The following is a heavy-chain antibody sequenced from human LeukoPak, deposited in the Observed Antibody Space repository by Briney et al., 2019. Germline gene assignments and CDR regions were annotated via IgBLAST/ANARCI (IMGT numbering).Heavy chain of an antibody. CDR3: AKDMELAS. J-gene: IGHJ5*02. Sequence: GGPLRLSCAASGFTSRDAAMTWVRQAPGKGLEWISLISSSGANAYYADSVKGRFTISRDNSKNTLYLQMNNLRGEDTAEYYCAKDMELASWGQGTLVTVSS. V-gene: IGHV3-23*01. CDR2: ISSSGANA. D-gene: IGHD1-26*01. CDR1: GFTSRDAA.